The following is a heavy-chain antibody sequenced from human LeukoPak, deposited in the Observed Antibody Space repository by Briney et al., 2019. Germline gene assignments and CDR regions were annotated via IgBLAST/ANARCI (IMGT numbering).Heavy chain of an antibody. D-gene: IGHD2-15*01. Sequence: KPSETLSLTCTVSGGSTSNTNYYGAWIRQPPGKGLEWIGSIYYSGSTFYNPSLKSRVTISVDTSKNQLSLNLSSVTAADTAVYYCATAETYCSGGSCNSDAFGIWGQGAVVTVSS. CDR2: IYYSGST. J-gene: IGHJ3*02. CDR3: ATAETYCSGGSCNSDAFGI. V-gene: IGHV4-39*01. CDR1: GGSTSNTNYY.